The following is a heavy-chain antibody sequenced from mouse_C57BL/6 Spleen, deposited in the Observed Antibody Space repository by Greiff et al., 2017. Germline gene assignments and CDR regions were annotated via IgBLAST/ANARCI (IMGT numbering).Heavy chain of an antibody. CDR2: IYPGDGDT. CDR1: GYAFSSSW. V-gene: IGHV1-82*01. D-gene: IGHD3-1*01. Sequence: VQLQQSGPELVKPGASVKISCKASGYAFSSSWMNWVKQRPGKGLEWIGRIYPGDGDTNYNGKFKGKATLTADRSSSTAYMQLSRLTSEDSAVYFCARGAPFDYWGQGTTLTVSS. CDR3: ARGAPFDY. J-gene: IGHJ2*01.